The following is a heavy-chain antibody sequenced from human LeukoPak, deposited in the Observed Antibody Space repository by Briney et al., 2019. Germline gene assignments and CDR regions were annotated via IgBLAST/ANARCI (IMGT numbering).Heavy chain of an antibody. Sequence: PSETLSLTCTVSGGSVNSGSYYWSWIRQPPGKGLEWIGYIYYSGSTNYNPSLKSRVTISVDTSKNQFSLKLSSVTAAGTAVYYCARELNYCSGGSCYADAFDIWGQGTMVTVSS. CDR3: ARELNYCSGGSCYADAFDI. CDR1: GGSVNSGSYY. V-gene: IGHV4-61*01. CDR2: IYYSGST. J-gene: IGHJ3*02. D-gene: IGHD2-15*01.